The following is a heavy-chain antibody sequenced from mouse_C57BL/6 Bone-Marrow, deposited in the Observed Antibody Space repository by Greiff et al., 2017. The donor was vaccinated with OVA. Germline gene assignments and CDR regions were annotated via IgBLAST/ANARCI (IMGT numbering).Heavy chain of an antibody. CDR3: TNCSMDY. V-gene: IGHV14-4*01. D-gene: IGHD6-1*01. CDR2: IDTGNGNT. CDR1: GFTITDDD. Sequence: EVMLVESGAELVRPGASVKLSCTASGFTITDDDMNWVKQRPEQGLEWIGWIDTGNGNTEYAAKFQGKATITADTSSNTAYLQLSSLTSEDTAVYYCTNCSMDYWGQGPTVPASS. J-gene: IGHJ4*01.